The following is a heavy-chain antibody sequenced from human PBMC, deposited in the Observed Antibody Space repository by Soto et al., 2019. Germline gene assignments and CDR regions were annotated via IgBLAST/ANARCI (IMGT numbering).Heavy chain of an antibody. D-gene: IGHD5-18*01. CDR2: INHSGST. Sequence: SETLSLTCAVYGGSFSGYYWSWIRQPPGKGLEWIGEINHSGSTNYNPSLKSRVTISVDTSKNQFSLKLSSVTAADTTVYYCAAESWSGDTDMVKSDYYYGMDVWGQGTTVTVSS. V-gene: IGHV4-34*01. J-gene: IGHJ6*02. CDR3: AAESWSGDTDMVKSDYYYGMDV. CDR1: GGSFSGYY.